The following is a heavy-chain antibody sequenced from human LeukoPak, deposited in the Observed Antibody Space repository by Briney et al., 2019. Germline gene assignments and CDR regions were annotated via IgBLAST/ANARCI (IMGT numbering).Heavy chain of an antibody. J-gene: IGHJ4*02. V-gene: IGHV3-48*03. CDR3: ARVGVAVAGMVWYLDY. CDR2: ISSSGSTI. D-gene: IGHD6-19*01. CDR1: GFTFSSYA. Sequence: PGGSLRLSCAASGFTFSSYAMSWVRQAPGKGLEWVSTISSSGSTIYYPDSVKGRFTISRDNAKNSLYLQMNSLRAEDTAVYYCARVGVAVAGMVWYLDYWGQGTLVTVS.